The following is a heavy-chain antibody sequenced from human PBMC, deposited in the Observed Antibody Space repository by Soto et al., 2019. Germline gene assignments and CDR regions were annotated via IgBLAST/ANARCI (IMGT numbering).Heavy chain of an antibody. Sequence: GGSLRLSCAGSGFMFSNYGMSWVRRAPGKGLEWVAGLTIVAYYTDSVKGRFTISRDNSKNTLYLQMNSLSAEDTAVYYCAKSYSDYVEYFQHWGQGTPVTVSS. CDR2: LTIVA. J-gene: IGHJ1*01. CDR3: AKSYSDYVEYFQH. CDR1: GFMFSNYG. V-gene: IGHV3-23*01. D-gene: IGHD3-22*01.